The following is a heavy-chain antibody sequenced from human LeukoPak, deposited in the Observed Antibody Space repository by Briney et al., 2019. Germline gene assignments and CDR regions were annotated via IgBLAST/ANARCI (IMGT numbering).Heavy chain of an antibody. CDR3: ARGLWFGDENPPYFDY. CDR1: GGSISSSNYY. J-gene: IGHJ4*02. CDR2: IYTSEST. V-gene: IGHV4-61*02. Sequence: SETLSLTCSVSGGSISSSNYYWSWIRQPAGKGLEWIGRIYTSESTNYNPSLKSRVTISVDTSRNQFPLKLSSVTAADTAVYYCARGLWFGDENPPYFDYWGQGILVTVSS. D-gene: IGHD3-10*01.